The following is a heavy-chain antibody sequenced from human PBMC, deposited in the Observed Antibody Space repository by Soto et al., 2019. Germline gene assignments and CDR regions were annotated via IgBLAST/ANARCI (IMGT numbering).Heavy chain of an antibody. CDR1: GSTFSSYT. J-gene: IGHJ4*02. V-gene: IGHV1-69*08. CDR3: ARELAVGAVYVDY. Sequence: QVQLVQSGAEVKKPGSSVKVSCKASGSTFSSYTFTWVRQAPGQGLEWMGRIIPILNIANYAQKFQGRVTTTADKSTSTAYMELSSLRSEDTAVYYCARELAVGAVYVDYWGQGTLVTVSS. D-gene: IGHD1-26*01. CDR2: IIPILNIA.